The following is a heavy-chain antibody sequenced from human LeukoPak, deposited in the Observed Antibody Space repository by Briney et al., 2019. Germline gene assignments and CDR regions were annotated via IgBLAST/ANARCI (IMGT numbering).Heavy chain of an antibody. Sequence: ASVKVSCKASGYTFTSYDINWVRQATGQGLEWIGWMNPDSGNTGYAQKFQGRITLTRDTSISTAYMELSSLTSEDTAVYYCARNVPRTGDFYYWGQGTLVTVPS. CDR1: GYTFTSYD. D-gene: IGHD7-27*01. CDR2: MNPDSGNT. CDR3: ARNVPRTGDFYY. J-gene: IGHJ4*02. V-gene: IGHV1-8*01.